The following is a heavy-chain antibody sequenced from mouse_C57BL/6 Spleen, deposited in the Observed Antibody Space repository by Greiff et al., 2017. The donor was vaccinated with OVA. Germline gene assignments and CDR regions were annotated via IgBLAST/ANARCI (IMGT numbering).Heavy chain of an antibody. D-gene: IGHD2-1*01. J-gene: IGHJ3*01. Sequence: EVQGVESGGGLVKPGGSLKLSCAASGFTFSDYGMHWVRQAPEKGLEWVAYISSGSSTIYYADTVKGRFTISRDNAKNTLFLQMTSLRSEDTAMYYCAKDGNYAWFAYWGQGTLVTVSA. CDR3: AKDGNYAWFAY. CDR2: ISSGSSTI. V-gene: IGHV5-17*01. CDR1: GFTFSDYG.